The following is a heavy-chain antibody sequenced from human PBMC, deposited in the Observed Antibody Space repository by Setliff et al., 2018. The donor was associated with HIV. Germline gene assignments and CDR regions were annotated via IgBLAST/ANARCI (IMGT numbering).Heavy chain of an antibody. CDR1: GYTLTELS. J-gene: IGHJ3*02. CDR2: FDPEDGET. V-gene: IGHV1-24*01. Sequence: ASVKVSCKVSGYTLTELSMHWVRQAPGKGLEWMGGFDPEDGETIYAQKFQGRVTMTEDTSTDTAHVELSSLRSEDTAVYYCATAVGVRYSIYAFDICDQVTMVTVSS. CDR3: ATAVGVRYSIYAFDI. D-gene: IGHD6-13*01.